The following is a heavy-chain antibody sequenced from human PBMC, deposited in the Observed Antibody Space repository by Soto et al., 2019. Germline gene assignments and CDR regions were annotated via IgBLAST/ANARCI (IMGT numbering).Heavy chain of an antibody. J-gene: IGHJ3*01. CDR2: ISDPGTST. CDR3: AKSLVTPSDAFDL. D-gene: IGHD2-21*02. Sequence: GGSLRLSCAASGFTFGNYAMNWVRQAPGEGLEWISSISDPGTSTYYANSVKGRFSMSRDNSKNTLFLQMNRLRADDTAVYFCAKSLVTPSDAFDLWGRGTLVTVSS. V-gene: IGHV3-23*01. CDR1: GFTFGNYA.